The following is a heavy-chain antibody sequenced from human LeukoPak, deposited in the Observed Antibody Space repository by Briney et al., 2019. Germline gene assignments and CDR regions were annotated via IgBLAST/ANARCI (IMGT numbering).Heavy chain of an antibody. CDR1: GYSISSGYY. J-gene: IGHJ4*02. CDR2: IYHTGNT. V-gene: IGHV4-38-2*02. CDR3: ARGGGYYAFDY. D-gene: IGHD1-26*01. Sequence: PSETLSLTCTVSGYSISSGYYWGWFRQPPGRGLEWIGSIYHTGNTHYNPSLKSRVTISVDTSKNQFSLKLSSVTAADTAVYYCARGGGYYAFDYWGQGTLVTVSS.